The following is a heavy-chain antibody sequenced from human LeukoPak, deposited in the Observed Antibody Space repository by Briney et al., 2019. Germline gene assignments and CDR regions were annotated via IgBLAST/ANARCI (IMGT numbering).Heavy chain of an antibody. V-gene: IGHV3-49*04. CDR1: GFTFGEYG. J-gene: IGHJ4*02. CDR2: IRSKPYGGPT. CDR3: TRGDYYDSSGYYLLFDY. D-gene: IGHD3-22*01. Sequence: GRSLRLSCTASGFTFGEYGMTWVRQAPGEGLEWVGFIRSKPYGGPTKYAASVKGRFTISRHDSDSIACLQMISLTNERTAVYYCTRGDYYDSSGYYLLFDYWGQGTLVTVSS.